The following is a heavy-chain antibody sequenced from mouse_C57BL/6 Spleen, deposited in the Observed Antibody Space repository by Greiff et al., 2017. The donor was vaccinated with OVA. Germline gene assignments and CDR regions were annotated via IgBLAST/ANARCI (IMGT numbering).Heavy chain of an antibody. V-gene: IGHV14-4*01. CDR3: TTSHYGNYDYAMDY. Sequence: EVQLQQSGAELVRPGASVKLSCTASGFNIKDDYMHWVKQRPEQGLEWIGWIDPENGDTEYASKFQGKATITADTSSNTAYLQLSSLTSEDTAVYYCTTSHYGNYDYAMDYWGQGTSVTVSS. CDR1: GFNIKDDY. CDR2: IDPENGDT. J-gene: IGHJ4*01. D-gene: IGHD2-1*01.